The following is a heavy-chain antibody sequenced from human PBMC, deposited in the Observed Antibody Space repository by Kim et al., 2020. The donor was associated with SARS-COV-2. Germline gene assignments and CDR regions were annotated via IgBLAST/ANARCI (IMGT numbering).Heavy chain of an antibody. V-gene: IGHV4-39*07. J-gene: IGHJ5*02. D-gene: IGHD3-10*01. Sequence: SRVTISVDTSKTQFSLKLSSVTAADTAVYYCAREALRLWFGELLYDWFDPWGQGTLVTVSS. CDR3: AREALRLWFGELLYDWFDP.